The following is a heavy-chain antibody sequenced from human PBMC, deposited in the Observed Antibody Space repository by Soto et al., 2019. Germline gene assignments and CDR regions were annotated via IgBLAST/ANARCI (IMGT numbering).Heavy chain of an antibody. CDR3: ARNSDYYGMDV. CDR2: IYYSGST. V-gene: IGHV4-28*01. CDR1: GYSMSSSNW. Sequence: SETLSLPCTVSGYSMSSSNWWGWIRQPPGKGLEWIGYIYYSGSTYYNPSLKSRVTMSVDTSKNQFSLKLSSVTAVDTAVYYCARNSDYYGMDVWGQGTTVTVSS. J-gene: IGHJ6*02.